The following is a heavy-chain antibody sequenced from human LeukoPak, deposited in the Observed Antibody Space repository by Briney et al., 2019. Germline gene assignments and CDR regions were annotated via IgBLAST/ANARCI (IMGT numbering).Heavy chain of an antibody. CDR2: ISGSGGST. Sequence: GGSLRLSCAASGFTFSSYAMSWVRQAPGKGLEWVSGISGSGGSTYYADSVKGRFTISRDNSMNTLFLQMNSLRAEDTAVYYCAKHSSAVAAPFDYWGQGTLVTVSS. CDR1: GFTFSSYA. J-gene: IGHJ4*02. CDR3: AKHSSAVAAPFDY. V-gene: IGHV3-23*01. D-gene: IGHD6-19*01.